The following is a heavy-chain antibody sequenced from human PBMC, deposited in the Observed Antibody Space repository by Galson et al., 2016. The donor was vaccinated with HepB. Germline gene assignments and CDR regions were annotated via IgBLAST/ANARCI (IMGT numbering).Heavy chain of an antibody. Sequence: SLRLSCAASGFSFSNSGMSWVRQAPGRGLEWVPGITRSGDATQYADFVKGRFTISRDNSKNTLYLYMNNLTAGDTAIYYCGKHGGFDYWGQGALVTVSS. CDR3: GKHGGFDY. CDR1: GFSFSNSG. J-gene: IGHJ4*02. D-gene: IGHD3-16*01. CDR2: ITRSGDAT. V-gene: IGHV3-23*01.